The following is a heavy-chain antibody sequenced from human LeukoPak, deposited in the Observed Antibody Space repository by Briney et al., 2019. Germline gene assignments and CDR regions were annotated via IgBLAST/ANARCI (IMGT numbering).Heavy chain of an antibody. Sequence: GGSLRLSCAASGFTVSSNYMSWVRQAPGKGLEWVSFINSGWNTHYADSVKGRFTISRDNSKNTLYLQMNSLRGEDTAVYYCARGETMIVAENDAFDIWGQGTMVTVSS. CDR3: ARGETMIVAENDAFDI. CDR1: GFTVSSNY. J-gene: IGHJ3*02. CDR2: INSGWNT. V-gene: IGHV3-66*02. D-gene: IGHD3-22*01.